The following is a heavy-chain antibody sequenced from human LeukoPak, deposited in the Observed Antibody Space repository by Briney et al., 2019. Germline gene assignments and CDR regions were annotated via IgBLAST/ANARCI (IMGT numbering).Heavy chain of an antibody. CDR2: MSGSGGTI. CDR1: GFTFSSYA. J-gene: IGHJ4*02. Sequence: PGTSLRLSCTASGFTFSSYAMAWVRQAPGKGLEWVAGMSGSGGTIYYADSVKGRFNISRDNSIHTLFLQLDSLRDEDTGIYYCAKGYYYDSSGYSWDFDYWGQGTLVTVSS. CDR3: AKGYYYDSSGYSWDFDY. V-gene: IGHV3-23*01. D-gene: IGHD3-22*01.